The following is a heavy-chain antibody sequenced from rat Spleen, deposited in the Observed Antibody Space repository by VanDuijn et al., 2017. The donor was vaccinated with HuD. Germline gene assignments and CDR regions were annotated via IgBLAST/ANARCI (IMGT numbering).Heavy chain of an antibody. CDR1: GFTFSDYW. CDR3: TRRALGGFCVMDA. D-gene: IGHD5-1*01. Sequence: EVKLEESGGGLVQPGMSVKLSCTTSGFTFSDYWMEWVRQAPGKGLEWVAEIRNKPNNYATYHGKSVKGRITISRDDSKSIVYLQMNSIRSEDTGIYYCTRRALGGFCVMDAWGQGASVTVSS. V-gene: IGHV6-21*01. J-gene: IGHJ4*01. CDR2: IRNKPNNYAT.